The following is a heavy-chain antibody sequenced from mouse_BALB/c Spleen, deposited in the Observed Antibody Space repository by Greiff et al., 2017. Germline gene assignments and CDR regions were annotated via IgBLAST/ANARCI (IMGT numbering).Heavy chain of an antibody. J-gene: IGHJ2*01. V-gene: IGHV5-4*02. CDR2: ISDGGSYT. CDR3: ARGDDYDGVGYFDY. Sequence: EVHLVESGGGLVKPGGSLKLSCAASGFTFSDYYMYWVRQTPEKRLEWVATISDGGSYTYYPDSVKGRFTISRDNAKNNLYLQMSSLKSEDTAMYYCARGDDYDGVGYFDYWGQGTTLTVSS. CDR1: GFTFSDYY. D-gene: IGHD2-4*01.